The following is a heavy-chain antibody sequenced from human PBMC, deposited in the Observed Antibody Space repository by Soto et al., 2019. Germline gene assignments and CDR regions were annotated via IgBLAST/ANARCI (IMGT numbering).Heavy chain of an antibody. CDR1: GFTLSSYA. V-gene: IGHV3-23*01. Sequence: WGSLGLACAASGFTLSSYAMSWVRQAPGKGLEWVSAISGCGGSTYYADSVKGRFTISRDNFKKTLYLQMNSLRAEYTAVYYCAKDPVVVASLDYWGQGTLVTVSS. J-gene: IGHJ4*02. D-gene: IGHD2-15*01. CDR2: ISGCGGST. CDR3: AKDPVVVASLDY.